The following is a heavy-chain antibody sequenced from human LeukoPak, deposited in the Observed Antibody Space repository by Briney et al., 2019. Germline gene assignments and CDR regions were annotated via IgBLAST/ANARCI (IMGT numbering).Heavy chain of an antibody. CDR1: GFTFSTYT. CDR2: IKEDGSEK. V-gene: IGHV3-7*04. CDR3: AREEK. Sequence: GGSLRLSCGASGFTFSTYTMNWVRQAPGKGLEWVANIKEDGSEKYYVDSVKGRFTISRDNAKNSLYLQMNSLRGEDTAVYYCAREEKWGQGTLVTVSS. J-gene: IGHJ4*02.